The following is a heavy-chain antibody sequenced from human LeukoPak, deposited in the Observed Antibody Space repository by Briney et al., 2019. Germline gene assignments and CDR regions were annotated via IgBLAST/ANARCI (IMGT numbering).Heavy chain of an antibody. Sequence: SETLSLTCALYGGSFSGYYWSWIRQPPGKGLEWIGEINHSGSTNFNPPLKSRVTISVDTFKKQFSLKLNSVTAADTAVYYCARSPRGFGFNLGGLFTKDYYYYGMDVWGQGTTVTVS. D-gene: IGHD3-16*01. CDR3: ARSPRGFGFNLGGLFTKDYYYYGMDV. V-gene: IGHV4-34*01. CDR2: INHSGST. CDR1: GGSFSGYY. J-gene: IGHJ6*02.